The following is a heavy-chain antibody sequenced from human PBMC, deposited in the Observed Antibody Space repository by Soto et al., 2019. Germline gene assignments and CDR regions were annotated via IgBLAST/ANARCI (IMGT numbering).Heavy chain of an antibody. CDR1: GASISSGDYY. V-gene: IGHV4-30-4*01. Sequence: QVQLQVSGPGLVKPSQTLSLTCTVSGASISSGDYYWSWIRQSPGKGLEWIGYIYHTGSTYYNLSLKSRLSISVDTSENQFSLKLSSVTAADTAVYYCVRVRGDSSPDYWGQGTLVTVSS. J-gene: IGHJ4*02. CDR2: IYHTGST. CDR3: VRVRGDSSPDY. D-gene: IGHD3-22*01.